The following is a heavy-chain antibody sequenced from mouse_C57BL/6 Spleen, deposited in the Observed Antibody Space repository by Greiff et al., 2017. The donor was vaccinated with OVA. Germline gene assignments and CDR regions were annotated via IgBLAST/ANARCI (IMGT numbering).Heavy chain of an antibody. V-gene: IGHV1-52*01. J-gene: IGHJ1*03. D-gene: IGHD1-1*01. CDR1: GYTFTSYW. Sequence: QVQLQQPGAELVRPGSSVKLSCKASGYTFTSYWMHWVKQRPIQGLEWIGNIDPSDSETHYNQKFKDKATLTVDKSSSTAYMQPSSLTSEDSAVYYCARSDYYGSSYEYFDVWGTGTTVTVSS. CDR3: ARSDYYGSSYEYFDV. CDR2: IDPSDSET.